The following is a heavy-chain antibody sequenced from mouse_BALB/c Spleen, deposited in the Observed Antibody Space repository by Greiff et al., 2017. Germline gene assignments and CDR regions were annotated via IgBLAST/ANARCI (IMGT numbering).Heavy chain of an antibody. V-gene: IGHV5-6-5*01. D-gene: IGHD3-1*01. J-gene: IGHJ2*01. CDR2: ISSGGST. Sequence: EVQRVESGGGLVKPGGSLKLSCAASGFTFSSYAMSWVRQTPEKRLEWVASISSGGSTYYPDSVKGRFTISRDNARNILYLQMSSLRSEDTAMYYCAREQLGLSFDYWGQGTTLTVSS. CDR3: AREQLGLSFDY. CDR1: GFTFSSYA.